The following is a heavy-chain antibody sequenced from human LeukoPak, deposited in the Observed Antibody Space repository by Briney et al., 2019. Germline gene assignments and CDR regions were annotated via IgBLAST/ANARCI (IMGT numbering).Heavy chain of an antibody. CDR3: ARGSSAGVLRFLEWLPQSTNWFDP. CDR1: GYTFTSYG. J-gene: IGHJ5*02. D-gene: IGHD3-3*01. V-gene: IGHV1-8*02. CDR2: MNPNSGNT. Sequence: GASVKVSCKASGYTFTSYGISWVRQATGQGLEWMGWMNPNSGNTGYAQKFQGRVTMTRNTSISTAYMELSSLRSEDTAVYYCARGSSAGVLRFLEWLPQSTNWFDPWGQGTLVTVSS.